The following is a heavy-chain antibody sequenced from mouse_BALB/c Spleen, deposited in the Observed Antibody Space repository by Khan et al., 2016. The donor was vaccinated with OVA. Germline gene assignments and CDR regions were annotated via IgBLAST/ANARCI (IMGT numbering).Heavy chain of an antibody. CDR1: GYSITSDYA. D-gene: IGHD3-3*01. Sequence: EVQLQESGPGLVKPSQSLSLTCTVIGYSITSDYAWNWIRQFPGNKLEWMGYITYSGSTSYTPSLKSRFSITRDTSKNQFFLQLNSLTTEDTATYYCARGRAYWGQGTLVTVSA. CDR2: ITYSGST. J-gene: IGHJ3*01. V-gene: IGHV3-2*02. CDR3: ARGRAY.